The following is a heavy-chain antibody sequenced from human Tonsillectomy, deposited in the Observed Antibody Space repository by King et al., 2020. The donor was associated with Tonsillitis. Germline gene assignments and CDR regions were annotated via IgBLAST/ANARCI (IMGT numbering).Heavy chain of an antibody. CDR3: ARGWDDYGGNSPGGYFDL. CDR2: INSDGSST. V-gene: IGHV3-74*01. J-gene: IGHJ2*01. CDR1: GFTFSSYW. Sequence: VQLVESGGGLVQPGGSLRLSCAASGFTFSSYWMHWVRQAPGKGLVWVSRINSDGSSTTYADSVKGRFTLSRDNAKNTLYLQMNSLRTEDTAVYYCARGWDDYGGNSPGGYFDLWGRGTLVTVSS. D-gene: IGHD4-23*01.